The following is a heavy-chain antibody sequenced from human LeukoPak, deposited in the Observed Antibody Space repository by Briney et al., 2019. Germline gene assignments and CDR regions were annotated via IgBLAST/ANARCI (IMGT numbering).Heavy chain of an antibody. Sequence: GGSLRLSCAASGFTFSSYAMPWVRQAPGKGLEWVSYISSSSSTIYYADSVKGRFTISRDNAKNSLYLQMNSLRAEDTAVYYCARELYYYGMDVWGQGTTVTVSS. V-gene: IGHV3-48*01. CDR2: ISSSSSTI. CDR1: GFTFSSYA. J-gene: IGHJ6*02. CDR3: ARELYYYGMDV.